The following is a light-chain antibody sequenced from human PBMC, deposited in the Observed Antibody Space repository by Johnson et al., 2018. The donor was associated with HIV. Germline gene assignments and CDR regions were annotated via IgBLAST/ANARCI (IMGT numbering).Light chain of an antibody. J-gene: IGLJ1*01. CDR1: NSNIGNNY. V-gene: IGLV1-51*01. CDR3: GTWDSSLSALYV. CDR2: DND. Sequence: QSVLTQPPSVSAAPGQKVTISCSGSNSNIGNNYVSWYQHLPGTAPKLLIYDNDQRPSGIPDRFSASKSGTSATLVITGLQTGDEADYYCGTWDSSLSALYVFGTGTKVTVL.